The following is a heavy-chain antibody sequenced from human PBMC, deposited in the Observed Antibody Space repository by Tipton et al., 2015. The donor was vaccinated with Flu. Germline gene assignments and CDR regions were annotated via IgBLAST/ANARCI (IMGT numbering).Heavy chain of an antibody. CDR1: GFTFSTYA. J-gene: IGHJ3*01. Sequence: SLRLSCAISGFTFSTYAMHWVRQAPGKGLEWLSFISYSGKNIYYADSVKGRFTISRDDSKNTLALQMNSLTTEDTAIYYCAREPAPIGSPKSDAFEVWGQGTRVTVSS. CDR3: AREPAPIGSPKSDAFEV. D-gene: IGHD3-10*01. V-gene: IGHV3-30*14. CDR2: ISYSGKNI.